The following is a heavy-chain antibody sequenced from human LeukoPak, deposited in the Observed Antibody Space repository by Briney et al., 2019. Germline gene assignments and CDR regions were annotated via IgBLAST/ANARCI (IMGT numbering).Heavy chain of an antibody. Sequence: GGFLRLSCATSGFTFSRHWMTWVRQAPGKGPEWVANIKQDGSERYYVHSVRGRFTISRDNAKNALYLQMNSLRAEDTAVYYCARDGGHSTDLDYWGQGILVTVSS. V-gene: IGHV3-7*01. CDR3: ARDGGHSTDLDY. D-gene: IGHD2-8*02. J-gene: IGHJ4*02. CDR1: GFTFSRHW. CDR2: IKQDGSER.